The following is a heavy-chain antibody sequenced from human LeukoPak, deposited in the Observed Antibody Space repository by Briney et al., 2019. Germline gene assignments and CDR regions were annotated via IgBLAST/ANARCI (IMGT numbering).Heavy chain of an antibody. CDR3: ARDFYADALGSGSYGHWFDP. D-gene: IGHD3-10*01. V-gene: IGHV4-59*12. CDR1: GGSISSYY. Sequence: PSETLSLTCTVSGGSISSYYWSWIRQPPGKGLEWIGYIYYSGSTNYNPSLKSRVTISVDTSKNQFSLKLSSVTAADTAVYYCARDFYADALGSGSYGHWFDPWGQGTLVTVSS. CDR2: IYYSGST. J-gene: IGHJ5*02.